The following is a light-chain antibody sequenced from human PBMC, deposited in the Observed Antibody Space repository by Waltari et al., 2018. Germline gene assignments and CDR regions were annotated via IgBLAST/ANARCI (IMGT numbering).Light chain of an antibody. CDR1: NDF. CDR3: SSFADSYTWV. V-gene: IGLV2-11*01. Sequence: QSALTQPRSVSGSPGQSATISCTGANDFVSWYQHHPGKAPRFIIYYVNQRPSGVPDRFSGSKSGNAASLTISGLQPEDEGDYYCSSFADSYTWVFGGGTKLTVL. J-gene: IGLJ3*02. CDR2: YVN.